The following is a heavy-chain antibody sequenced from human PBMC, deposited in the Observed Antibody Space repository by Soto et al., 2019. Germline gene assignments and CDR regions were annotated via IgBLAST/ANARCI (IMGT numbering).Heavy chain of an antibody. D-gene: IGHD6-19*01. CDR1: GGTFSSYA. CDR3: ARGGTGDSSGWGYYGMDV. Sequence: QVQLVQSGAEVKKPGSSVKVSCKASGGTFSSYAISWVRQAPGQGLEWMGGIIPIFGTANYAQKFQGRVTITADDSTSTAYMELSSLRSEDTAMYYCARGGTGDSSGWGYYGMDVWGQGTTVTVSS. CDR2: IIPIFGTA. V-gene: IGHV1-69*12. J-gene: IGHJ6*02.